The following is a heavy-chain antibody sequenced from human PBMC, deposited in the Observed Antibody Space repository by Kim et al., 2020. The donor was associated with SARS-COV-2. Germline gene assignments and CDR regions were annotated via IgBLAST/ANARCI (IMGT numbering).Heavy chain of an antibody. Sequence: SETLSLTCTVSGGSISSYYWSWIRQPPGKGLEWIGYIYYSGSTNYNPSLKSRVTISVDTSKNQFSLKLRSVTAADTAVYYCARHAGSSWAHPDYWGQGTLVTVSS. J-gene: IGHJ4*02. CDR1: GGSISSYY. D-gene: IGHD6-13*01. CDR2: IYYSGST. CDR3: ARHAGSSWAHPDY. V-gene: IGHV4-59*08.